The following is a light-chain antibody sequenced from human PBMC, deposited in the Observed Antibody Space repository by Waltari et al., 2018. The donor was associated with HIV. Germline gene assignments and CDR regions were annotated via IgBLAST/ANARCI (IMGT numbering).Light chain of an antibody. CDR3: AAWDDSLIGWV. CDR2: SNN. V-gene: IGLV1-44*01. CDR1: NSNIGSNS. J-gene: IGLJ3*02. Sequence: QSLLTQPPSASGTPGQRVIISCSGSNSNIGSNSVNWYQQFPGMAPRFLIYSNNQRPSGVPDRFSGSKSGTSASLAISGLQSEDEADYHCAAWDDSLIGWVFGGGTKLTVL.